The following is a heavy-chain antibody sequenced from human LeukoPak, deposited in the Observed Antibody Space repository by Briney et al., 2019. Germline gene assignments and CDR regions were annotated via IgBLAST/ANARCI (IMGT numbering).Heavy chain of an antibody. CDR3: ARDHSSSLGWFDP. CDR1: GYTFTGYY. D-gene: IGHD6-6*01. V-gene: IGHV1-2*02. Sequence: ASVKVSCKASGYTFTGYYMHWVRQAPGQGLEWMGWINPNSGGTNYAQKFQGRVTITTDESTSTAYMELSSLRSEDTAVYYCARDHSSSLGWFDPWGQGTLVTVSS. CDR2: INPNSGGT. J-gene: IGHJ5*02.